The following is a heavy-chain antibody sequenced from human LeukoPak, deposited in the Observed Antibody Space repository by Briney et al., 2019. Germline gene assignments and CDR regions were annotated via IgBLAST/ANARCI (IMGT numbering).Heavy chain of an antibody. V-gene: IGHV1-46*01. CDR3: ARETDYGDYVLRPRCEWCFDY. CDR2: INPSGGST. CDR1: GYTFTSYY. J-gene: IGHJ4*02. D-gene: IGHD4-17*01. Sequence: ASVKVSCKASGYTFTSYYMHWVRQAPGQGLEWMGIINPSGGSTSYAQKFQGRVTMTRDMSTSTDYMELSSLRSEDTAVYYCARETDYGDYVLRPRCEWCFDYWGQGTLVTVSS.